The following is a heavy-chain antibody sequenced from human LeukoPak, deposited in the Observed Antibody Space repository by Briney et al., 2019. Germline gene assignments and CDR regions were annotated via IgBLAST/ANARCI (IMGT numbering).Heavy chain of an antibody. D-gene: IGHD3-10*01. CDR2: ISDDGSYA. CDR3: ARTMGRGPGGLFDY. J-gene: IGHJ4*02. Sequence: GGSLRLSCAASGLTYRNYYFSWVRQAPGKGLEWISYISDDGSYANYADSVRGRFTISRDNAKNSLFLQRNSLRVEDTAVYYCARTMGRGPGGLFDYWGEGTLVTVSS. CDR1: GLTYRNYY. V-gene: IGHV3-11*03.